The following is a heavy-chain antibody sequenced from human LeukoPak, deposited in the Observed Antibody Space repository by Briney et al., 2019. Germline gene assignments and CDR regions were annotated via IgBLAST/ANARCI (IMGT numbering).Heavy chain of an antibody. D-gene: IGHD4-23*01. CDR2: FDPEDGET. CDR3: ATSRTTVVTPSGYFDY. CDR1: GYTLTELP. V-gene: IGHV1-24*01. Sequence: ASVKVSCKVSGYTLTELPMHWVRQAPGKGLEWMGGFDPEDGETIYAQKFQGRVTMTEDTSTDTAYMELSSLRSEDTAVYYCATSRTTVVTPSGYFDYWGQGTLVTVSS. J-gene: IGHJ4*02.